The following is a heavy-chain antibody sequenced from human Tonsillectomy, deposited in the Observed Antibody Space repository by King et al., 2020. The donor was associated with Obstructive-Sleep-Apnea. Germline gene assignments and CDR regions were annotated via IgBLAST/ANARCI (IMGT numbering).Heavy chain of an antibody. CDR2: IDPSDSYT. Sequence: VQLVESGAEVKKPGESLRISCKGSGYTFTSYRISWVRQMPGKGPEWMGRIDPSDSYTNYSPSFQGHVTVSADKSISTAYLQWSSLKASDTAIYYCARMDDSSGYYRFYFDYWGQGTLVTVSS. D-gene: IGHD3-22*01. J-gene: IGHJ4*02. CDR1: GYTFTSYR. V-gene: IGHV5-10-1*01. CDR3: ARMDDSSGYYRFYFDY.